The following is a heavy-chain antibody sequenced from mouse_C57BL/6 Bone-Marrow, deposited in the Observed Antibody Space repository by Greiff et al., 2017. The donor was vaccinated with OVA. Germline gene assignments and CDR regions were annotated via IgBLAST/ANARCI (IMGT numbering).Heavy chain of an antibody. CDR1: GYTFTSYW. Sequence: QVQLQQPGAELVKPGASVKLSCKASGYTFTSYWMQWVKQRPGQGLEWIGEIDPSDSYTNYNQKFKGKATLTVDTSSSTAYTQLSSLTSEDSAVYYCARREYPVMDYWGQGTSVTVSS. V-gene: IGHV1-50*01. J-gene: IGHJ4*01. CDR3: ARREYPVMDY. CDR2: IDPSDSYT. D-gene: IGHD5-1*01.